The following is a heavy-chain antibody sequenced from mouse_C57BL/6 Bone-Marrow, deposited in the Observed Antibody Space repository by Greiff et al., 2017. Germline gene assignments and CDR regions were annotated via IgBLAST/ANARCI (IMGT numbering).Heavy chain of an antibody. D-gene: IGHD1-1*01. CDR2: ISYSGST. Sequence: EVKLVESGPGLAKPSQTLSLTCSVTGYSITSDYWNWIRKFPGNKLEYMGYISYSGSTYYNPSLKSRLSLTRDTSTTQYYLQLNAVTTEDTATYYCARRYYGSSYVKETRYWYFDVWGTGTTVTVSS. CDR1: GYSITSDY. CDR3: ARRYYGSSYVKETRYWYFDV. V-gene: IGHV3-8*01. J-gene: IGHJ1*03.